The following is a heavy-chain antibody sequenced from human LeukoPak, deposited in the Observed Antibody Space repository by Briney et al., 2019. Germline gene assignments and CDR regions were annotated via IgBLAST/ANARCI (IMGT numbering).Heavy chain of an antibody. D-gene: IGHD6-25*01. Sequence: PSESLSLTCAVSSGSLSNYYWTWIRQSPGKGLEWIASISSAGKTNSNTSTQSRVTISLDTSNHQLSLKMTSVISAETAVYYCARGHIAPQRQFIARRGLRTVSRFDPWGQGTLVLVSA. J-gene: IGHJ5*02. V-gene: IGHV4-59*01. CDR3: ARGHIAPQRQFIARRGLRTVSRFDP. CDR2: ISSAGKT. CDR1: SGSLSNYY.